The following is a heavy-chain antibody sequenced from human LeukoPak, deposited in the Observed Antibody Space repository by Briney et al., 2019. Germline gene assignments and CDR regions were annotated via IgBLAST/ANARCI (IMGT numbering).Heavy chain of an antibody. CDR3: ARGVVGYFDWLLFVY. CDR2: INPNSGGT. D-gene: IGHD3-9*01. Sequence: GASVKVSCKASGYTFTGYYMHWVRQAPGQGLEWMGWINPNSGGTNYAQKFQGRVTTTRDTSISTAYMELSRLRSDDTAVYYCARGVVGYFDWLLFVYWGQGTLVTVSS. V-gene: IGHV1-2*02. J-gene: IGHJ4*02. CDR1: GYTFTGYY.